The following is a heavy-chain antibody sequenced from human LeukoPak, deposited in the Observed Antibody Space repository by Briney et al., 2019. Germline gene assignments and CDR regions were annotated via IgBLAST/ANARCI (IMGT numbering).Heavy chain of an antibody. V-gene: IGHV3-48*03. CDR2: ISSSGSTI. Sequence: GGALRLSCAASGFTFSSYEMNWVRQAPGKGLEWVSYISSSGSTIYYADSVKGRFTISRDNAKNSLYLQMNSLRAEDTAVYYCARDGRWINYYDGSSPVWGQGTLVTVSS. CDR3: ARDGRWINYYDGSSPV. D-gene: IGHD3-22*01. J-gene: IGHJ4*02. CDR1: GFTFSSYE.